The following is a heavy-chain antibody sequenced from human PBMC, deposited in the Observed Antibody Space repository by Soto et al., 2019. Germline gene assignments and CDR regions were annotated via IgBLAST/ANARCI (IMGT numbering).Heavy chain of an antibody. D-gene: IGHD2-2*01. CDR3: ETDTSKSRHYSNDMDV. CDR2: IYLGDSDT. CDR1: GYTFTDYW. Sequence: PGESLKISCKGSGYTFTDYWIGWVRQLPGKGLEWMGVIYLGDSDTRYSPSFQGHVTITVDKSTSTAYLQWNTLKASYTAMYYCETDTSKSRHYSNDMDVWCQGTTVTGSS. V-gene: IGHV5-51*01. J-gene: IGHJ6*02.